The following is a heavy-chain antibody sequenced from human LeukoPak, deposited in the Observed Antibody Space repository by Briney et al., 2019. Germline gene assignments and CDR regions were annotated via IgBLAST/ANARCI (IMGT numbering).Heavy chain of an antibody. V-gene: IGHV3-30*15. J-gene: IGHJ4*02. D-gene: IGHD3-10*01. CDR1: GFTFSSYA. Sequence: GGSLRLSCAASGFTFSSYAMYWVRQAPGKGLEWVSLISKDGFNQDHADSVKGRFTISRDNSRDTLYLQMSGLRPEDTAVYYCAREAYYGSGRSRQPSPVWGQGTLVIVSS. CDR2: ISKDGFNQ. CDR3: AREAYYGSGRSRQPSPV.